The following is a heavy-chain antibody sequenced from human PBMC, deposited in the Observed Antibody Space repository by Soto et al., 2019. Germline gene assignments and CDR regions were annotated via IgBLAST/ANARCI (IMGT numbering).Heavy chain of an antibody. D-gene: IGHD3-9*01. Sequence: GGSLRLSCAASGFTFGIYAMNWVRQAPGKGLEWVSSIDSGSKSYYVDSVKGRFTISRDNTKNTLYLQMNSLRVEDTAVYYCAKGPLLTYDILTGFFYWGQGILVTVSS. CDR2: IDSGSKS. CDR3: AKGPLLTYDILTGFFY. V-gene: IGHV3-23*01. CDR1: GFTFGIYA. J-gene: IGHJ4*02.